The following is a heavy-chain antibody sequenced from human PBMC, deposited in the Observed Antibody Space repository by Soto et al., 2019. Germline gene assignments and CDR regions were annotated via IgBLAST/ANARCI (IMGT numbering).Heavy chain of an antibody. CDR1: GGSISSYY. CDR2: FYYSGST. D-gene: IGHD3-16*01. Sequence: SETLSLTCTVSGGSISSYYWSWIRQPPGKGLEWIGYFYYSGSTNYNPSLKSRVTISVDTSKNQFSLKLSSVTAADTAVYYCARRYGWAFDIWGQGTMVTVSS. V-gene: IGHV4-59*08. J-gene: IGHJ3*02. CDR3: ARRYGWAFDI.